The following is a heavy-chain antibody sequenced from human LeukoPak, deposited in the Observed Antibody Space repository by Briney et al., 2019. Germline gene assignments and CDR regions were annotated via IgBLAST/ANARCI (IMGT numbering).Heavy chain of an antibody. V-gene: IGHV3-30*18. CDR2: ISYDGSNK. J-gene: IGHJ4*02. CDR3: AKASLCSGGSCYIDY. Sequence: GRSPRLSCAASGYTFSGYGMHWVRQAPGKGLEWVAVISYDGSNKYYADSVKGRFTISRDNSKNTLYLQMNSLRAEDTAVYYCAKASLCSGGSCYIDYWGQGTLITVSS. D-gene: IGHD2-15*01. CDR1: GYTFSGYG.